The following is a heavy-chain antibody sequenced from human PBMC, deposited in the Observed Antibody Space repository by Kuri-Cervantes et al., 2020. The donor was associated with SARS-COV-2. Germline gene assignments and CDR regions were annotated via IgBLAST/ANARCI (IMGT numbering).Heavy chain of an antibody. CDR3: AREEEEGCSGGSCNQNWFDP. Sequence: ASVKVSCKASGYTFTSYYMHWVRQAPGQGLEWMGIINPSGGSTSYAQKFQGRVTMTRDTSTSTVYMELSSLRSEGTAVYYCAREEEEGCSGGSCNQNWFDPWGQGTLVTVSS. V-gene: IGHV1-46*03. D-gene: IGHD2-15*01. J-gene: IGHJ5*02. CDR2: INPSGGST. CDR1: GYTFTSYY.